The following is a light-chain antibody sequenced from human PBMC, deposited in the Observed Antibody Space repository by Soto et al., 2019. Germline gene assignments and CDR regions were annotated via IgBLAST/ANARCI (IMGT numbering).Light chain of an antibody. Sequence: DIQMTQSPSSLSASVGDRVTITCRASQSISSYLNWYQQKPGKAPKLLIYAASSLESGVPSRFSGSGSGTEFTLTISSLQPEDFATYYCQQSSEATWTFGQGTKVDIK. V-gene: IGKV1-39*01. CDR1: QSISSY. CDR3: QQSSEATWT. J-gene: IGKJ1*01. CDR2: AAS.